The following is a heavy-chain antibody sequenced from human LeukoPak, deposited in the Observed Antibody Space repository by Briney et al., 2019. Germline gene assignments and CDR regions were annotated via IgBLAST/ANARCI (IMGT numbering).Heavy chain of an antibody. CDR3: ARSGFLAAAGTRGAYYYYYMDV. CDR1: GGSISGYY. J-gene: IGHJ6*03. CDR2: IYTSGST. D-gene: IGHD6-13*01. Sequence: SETLSLTCTVSGGSISGYYWSWIRQPAGKGLEWIGRIYTSGSTNYNPSLKSRVTMSVDTSKNQFSLKLSSVTAADTAVYYCARSGFLAAAGTRGAYYYYYMDVWGKGTTVTISS. V-gene: IGHV4-4*07.